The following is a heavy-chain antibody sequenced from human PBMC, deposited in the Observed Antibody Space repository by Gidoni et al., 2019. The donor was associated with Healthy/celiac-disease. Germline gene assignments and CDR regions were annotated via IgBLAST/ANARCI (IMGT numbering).Heavy chain of an antibody. Sequence: VQLVESGGGLVMPGGSLRLSCAASGFTFRSYSMNWVRQAPGKGLEWVSSISSSSSYIYYADSMKGRFTISRDNAKNSRYLQMNSLRAEDTAVYYCARLGENDAFDIWGQGTMVTVSS. CDR2: ISSSSSYI. CDR1: GFTFRSYS. J-gene: IGHJ3*02. D-gene: IGHD3-16*01. CDR3: ARLGENDAFDI. V-gene: IGHV3-21*01.